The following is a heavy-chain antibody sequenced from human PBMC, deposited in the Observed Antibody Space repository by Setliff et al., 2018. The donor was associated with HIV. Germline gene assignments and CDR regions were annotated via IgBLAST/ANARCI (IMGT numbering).Heavy chain of an antibody. Sequence: WASVKVSCKASGYDFINYGFNWVRQAPGQGLEWMGGIIPIFAAAHYAQMFQGRVTFTADTSTNTAYMELSSLRSEDTALYYCARDTQAWAFDIWGQGTMVTVSS. CDR3: ARDTQAWAFDI. J-gene: IGHJ3*02. V-gene: IGHV1-69*06. CDR1: GYDFINYG. CDR2: IIPIFAAA.